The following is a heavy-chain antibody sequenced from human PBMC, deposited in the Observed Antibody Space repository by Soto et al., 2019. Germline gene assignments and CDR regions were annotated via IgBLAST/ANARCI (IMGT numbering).Heavy chain of an antibody. CDR1: GGTFSSYA. Sequence: VKVSCKASGGTFSSYAISWVRQAPGQGLEWMGGIIPIFGTTTYAQRFQGRVTITADESTSTAYMELSSLRSEDTAVYYCARGPNPYCGGDCYSSDLDNWFDPWGQGTLVTVS. V-gene: IGHV1-69*13. J-gene: IGHJ5*02. D-gene: IGHD2-21*02. CDR2: IIPIFGTT. CDR3: ARGPNPYCGGDCYSSDLDNWFDP.